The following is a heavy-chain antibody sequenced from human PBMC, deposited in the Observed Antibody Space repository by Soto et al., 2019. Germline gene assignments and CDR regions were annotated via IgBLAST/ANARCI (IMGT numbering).Heavy chain of an antibody. CDR2: VKEDGSEL. V-gene: IGHV3-7*01. J-gene: IGHJ4*02. D-gene: IGHD3-16*01. Sequence: PGESLKISCAVSGFNVMSYWMSWVRQAPGKGLEWVASVKEDGSELYYLHSVRGRFSISRDSAGNALHLTMNYLSAEDTGVYFCARDIGFDYVNWGQGTLVTVS. CDR1: GFNVMSYW. CDR3: ARDIGFDYVN.